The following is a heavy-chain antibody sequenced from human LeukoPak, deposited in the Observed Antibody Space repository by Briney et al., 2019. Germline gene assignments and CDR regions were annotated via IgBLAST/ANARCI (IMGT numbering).Heavy chain of an antibody. D-gene: IGHD3-9*01. Sequence: PGGSLRLSCSASGFTFSSYTIHWVRQAPGKGLEFVSAITNNGGNTYYADSVKGRFTISRDNSKNTVYPQMSSLRAEDTAVYYCVIARGYFDSSGSDYWGQGTLVTVSS. V-gene: IGHV3-64D*06. J-gene: IGHJ4*02. CDR2: ITNNGGNT. CDR3: VIARGYFDSSGSDY. CDR1: GFTFSSYT.